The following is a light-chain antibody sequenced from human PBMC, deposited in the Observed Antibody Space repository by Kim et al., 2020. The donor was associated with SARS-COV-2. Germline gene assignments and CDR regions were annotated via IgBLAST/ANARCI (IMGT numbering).Light chain of an antibody. V-gene: IGKV2-28*01. CDR1: QSLLYSDGYTY. J-gene: IGKJ2*01. CDR3: MQVLQILRT. Sequence: DIVMTQSPLSLPVTPGEPASISCRSSQSLLYSDGYTYLDWYLQKPGQSPQLLIYLGSNRASGVPDRFSSSGSGTDFTLKISRVAAEEVVVYYCMQVLQILRTFGQGTKLEI. CDR2: LGS.